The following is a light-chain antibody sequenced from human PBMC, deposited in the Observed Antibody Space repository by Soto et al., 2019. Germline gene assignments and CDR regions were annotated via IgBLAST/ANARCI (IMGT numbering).Light chain of an antibody. CDR2: GAS. Sequence: VLTQSPGTLSLSPGERATVSCRASQSVSSSYLAWYQQKPGQAPRLLIYGASSRATGIPDRFSGSGSGTDFTLTISRLEPEDFAVYYCQQYGSSRTFGQGTKVDIK. CDR3: QQYGSSRT. CDR1: QSVSSSY. V-gene: IGKV3-20*01. J-gene: IGKJ1*01.